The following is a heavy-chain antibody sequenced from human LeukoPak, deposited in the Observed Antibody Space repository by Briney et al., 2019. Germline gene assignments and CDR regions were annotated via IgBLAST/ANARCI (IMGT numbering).Heavy chain of an antibody. CDR1: GFTFSTYW. CDR2: INNEGGST. J-gene: IGHJ4*02. CDR3: AREGLYYGSSFDY. V-gene: IGHV3-74*01. D-gene: IGHD3-3*01. Sequence: GGSLRLSCAASGFTFSTYWMHWVRQVPGKGLVWVSRINNEGGSTSYADFVKGRFTISRDNAKNTLYLQMNSLRAEDTAVYHCAREGLYYGSSFDYWGQGTLVTVSS.